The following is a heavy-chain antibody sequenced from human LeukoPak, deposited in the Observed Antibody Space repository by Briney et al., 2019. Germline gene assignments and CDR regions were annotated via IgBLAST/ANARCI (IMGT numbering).Heavy chain of an antibody. CDR1: GFTFSSYA. CDR2: LVGSGFTI. J-gene: IGHJ4*02. D-gene: IGHD1-26*01. Sequence: GGSLRLSCAASGFTFSSYAMSWVRQAPGKGLEWVSTLVGSGFTIYYSDSVKGRFTISRDNSKNTVYLLMNSLRAEDTAVYYCAKEEYSGSLLTLDYWGQGALVTVSS. CDR3: AKEEYSGSLLTLDY. V-gene: IGHV3-23*01.